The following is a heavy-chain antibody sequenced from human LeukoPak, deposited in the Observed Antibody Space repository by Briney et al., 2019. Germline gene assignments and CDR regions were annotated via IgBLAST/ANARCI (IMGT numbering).Heavy chain of an antibody. CDR3: ARETYDAFDI. CDR1: GGSISSGSHY. CDR2: IYTSGST. V-gene: IGHV4-61*02. Sequence: PPETLSLTCTVSGGSISSGSHYWSWIRQPAGKGLEWIGRIYTSGSTNYNPSLKSRVTISVDTSKNQFSLKLSSVTAADTAVYYCARETYDAFDIWGQGTMVTVSS. J-gene: IGHJ3*02.